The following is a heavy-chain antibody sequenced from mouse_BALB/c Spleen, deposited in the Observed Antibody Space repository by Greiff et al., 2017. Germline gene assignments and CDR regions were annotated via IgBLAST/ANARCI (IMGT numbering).Heavy chain of an antibody. CDR1: GYTFTDYN. CDR2: IYPYNGGT. CDR3: ARRGGYYFDY. D-gene: IGHD1-1*02. J-gene: IGHJ2*01. V-gene: IGHV1S29*02. Sequence: EVKLVESGPELVKPGASVKISCKASGYTFTDYNMHWVKQSHGKSLEWIGYIYPYNGGTGYNQKFKSKATLTVDNSSSTAYMELRSLTSEDSAVYYCARRGGYYFDYWGQGTTLTVSS.